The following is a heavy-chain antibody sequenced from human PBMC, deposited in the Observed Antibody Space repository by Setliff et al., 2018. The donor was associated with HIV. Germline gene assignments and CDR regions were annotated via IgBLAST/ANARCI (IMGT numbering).Heavy chain of an antibody. CDR2: ISSSGEST. Sequence: GGSLRLSCAASGFTFNNAWMTWVRQAPGKGLEWVSSISSSGESTYYADSVKGRFTISRDNSENTLYLQMNSLRDEDTAVYYCAKDRDTTGWYVTTQFDYWGQGTLVTVSS. D-gene: IGHD6-19*01. CDR1: GFTFNNAW. J-gene: IGHJ4*02. CDR3: AKDRDTTGWYVTTQFDY. V-gene: IGHV3-23*01.